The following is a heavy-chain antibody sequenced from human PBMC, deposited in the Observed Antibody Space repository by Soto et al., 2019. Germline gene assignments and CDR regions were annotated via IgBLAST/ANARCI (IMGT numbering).Heavy chain of an antibody. CDR2: INPNSGGT. J-gene: IGHJ3*02. V-gene: IGHV1-2*04. CDR3: ARGSGCSSTSCYRAFDI. CDR1: GYTFTGYY. Sequence: GASVKVSCKASGYTFTGYYMHWVRQAPGQGLEWMGWINPNSGGTNYAQKFQGWVTMTRDTSISTAYMELSRLRSGDTAVYYCARGSGCSSTSCYRAFDIWGQGTMVTVSS. D-gene: IGHD2-2*01.